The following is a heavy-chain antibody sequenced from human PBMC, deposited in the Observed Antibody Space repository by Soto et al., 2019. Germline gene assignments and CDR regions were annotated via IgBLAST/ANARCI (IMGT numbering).Heavy chain of an antibody. CDR1: GSSIRSSNW. Sequence: PSETLSLTCAVSGSSIRSSNWWGWIRQPPGKGLEWIGYIYYTGRTYYNPSLTSRVTMSVDTSKSQFSLRLSSVTAVDTAVYHCATTFDYGYYYGLDVWGQGTTVTVSS. CDR3: ATTFDYGYYYGLDV. D-gene: IGHD4-17*01. J-gene: IGHJ6*02. CDR2: IYYTGRT. V-gene: IGHV4-28*01.